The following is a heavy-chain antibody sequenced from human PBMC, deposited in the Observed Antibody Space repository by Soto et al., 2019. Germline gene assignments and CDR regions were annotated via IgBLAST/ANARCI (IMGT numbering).Heavy chain of an antibody. CDR1: GGSISSDY. CDR3: ARGYYYDTSGYYSAFDI. V-gene: IGHV4-59*01. CDR2: VYNNGGT. Sequence: SETLSLTCTVSGGSISSDYWSWIRQPPGKGLEWVGYVYNNGGTKYNPSLKSRVTISVDTSNNQFSLKLTSVTAADTAVYYCARGYYYDTSGYYSAFDIWGQGAMVTVS. D-gene: IGHD3-22*01. J-gene: IGHJ3*02.